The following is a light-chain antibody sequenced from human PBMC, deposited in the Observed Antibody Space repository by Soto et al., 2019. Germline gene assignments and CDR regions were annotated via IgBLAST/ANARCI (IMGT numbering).Light chain of an antibody. CDR3: QQYGNSPQT. CDR1: ETVSSDF. V-gene: IGKV3-20*01. J-gene: IGKJ1*01. CDR2: GAT. Sequence: EIVLTQPPGTLSLSPGDRAALSCRASETVSSDFLAWYQQKPGQAPRLLIYGATSRATGIPDRFSGSGSGTDFTLTISRLEPEDFAVYYCQQYGNSPQTFGQGTKVDIK.